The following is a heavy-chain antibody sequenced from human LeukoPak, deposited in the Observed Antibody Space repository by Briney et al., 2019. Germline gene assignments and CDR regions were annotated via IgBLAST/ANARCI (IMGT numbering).Heavy chain of an antibody. V-gene: IGHV3-48*02. CDR1: GFTFNDYS. D-gene: IGHD6-13*01. CDR2: ISSSSSTI. CDR3: ARDDTFSSSWYSSSPRDAFDI. J-gene: IGHJ3*02. Sequence: GGSLRLSCAASGFTFNDYSMNWVRQAPGKGLEWVSYISSSSSTIYYADSVKGRFTISRDNAENSLFLQMNSLRDDDTAVYYCARDDTFSSSWYSSSPRDAFDIWGQGTMVTVSS.